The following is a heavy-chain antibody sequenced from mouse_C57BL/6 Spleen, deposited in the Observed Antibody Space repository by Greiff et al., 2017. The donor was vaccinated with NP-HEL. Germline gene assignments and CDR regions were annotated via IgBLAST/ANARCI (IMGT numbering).Heavy chain of an antibody. CDR3: ARSSYDYGSSPFAY. CDR1: GYTFTDYY. D-gene: IGHD1-1*01. CDR2: INPNNGGT. Sequence: EVQLQQSGPELVKPGASVKISCKASGYTFTDYYMNWVKQSHGKSLEWIGDINPNNGGTSYNQKFKGKATLTVDKSSSTAYMELRSLTSEDSAVYYCARSSYDYGSSPFAYWGQGTLVTVSA. V-gene: IGHV1-26*01. J-gene: IGHJ3*01.